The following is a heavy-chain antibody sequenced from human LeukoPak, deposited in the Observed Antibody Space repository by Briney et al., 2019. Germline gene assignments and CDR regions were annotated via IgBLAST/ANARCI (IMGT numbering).Heavy chain of an antibody. CDR1: GFTFSSYA. CDR2: ISNSGSNT. D-gene: IGHD6-13*01. CDR3: AKDRLAAAGTLDY. Sequence: GGSLRLSCAASGFTFSSYAMSWVRQAPGKGLEWVSIISNSGSNTYYADSVKGRFTISRDNSKNTLYLQMNSLRAEDTAVYYCAKDRLAAAGTLDYWGQGTLVTVSS. J-gene: IGHJ4*02. V-gene: IGHV3-23*01.